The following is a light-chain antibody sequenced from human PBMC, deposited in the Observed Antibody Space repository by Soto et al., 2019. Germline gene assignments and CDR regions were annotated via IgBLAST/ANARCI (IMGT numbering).Light chain of an antibody. V-gene: IGKV3-20*01. J-gene: IGKJ3*01. Sequence: DIVLTQSQGTLSFSPGERATLSCRARQSVSSTYLGWYQQKPCQAPRLLISGASNRATGIPDRFSGSGSGTDFNLTVSMLAPEAFAVYYCQQFGTIPFTFGPGNNVDV. CDR1: QSVSSTY. CDR3: QQFGTIPFT. CDR2: GAS.